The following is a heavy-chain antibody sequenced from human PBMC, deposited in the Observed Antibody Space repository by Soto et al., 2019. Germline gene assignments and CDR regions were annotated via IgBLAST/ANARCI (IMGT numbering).Heavy chain of an antibody. V-gene: IGHV1-18*01. Sequence: ASVKVSCKASGYTFTSYGISWVRQAPGQGLEWMGWISAYNGNTNYAQKLQGRVTMTTDTSTSTAYMELRSLRSDDTAVYYCARKNYYGSGSYLARQGYLDYWGQGTLVTVSS. CDR1: GYTFTSYG. CDR2: ISAYNGNT. J-gene: IGHJ4*02. D-gene: IGHD3-10*01. CDR3: ARKNYYGSGSYLARQGYLDY.